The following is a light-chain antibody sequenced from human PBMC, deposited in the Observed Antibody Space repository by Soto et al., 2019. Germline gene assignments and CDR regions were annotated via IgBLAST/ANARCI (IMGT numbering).Light chain of an antibody. CDR3: QQRSNWPPIT. CDR1: QSVSSTY. J-gene: IGKJ5*01. CDR2: GAS. V-gene: IGKV3-11*01. Sequence: EIVLTQSPAALSLSPGERATLSCRAVQSVSSTYLIWYQQKPGQAPRLLIYGASSRATGVPARFSGSGSGTDFTLTISSLEPEDFAVYYCQQRSNWPPITFGQGTRLEIK.